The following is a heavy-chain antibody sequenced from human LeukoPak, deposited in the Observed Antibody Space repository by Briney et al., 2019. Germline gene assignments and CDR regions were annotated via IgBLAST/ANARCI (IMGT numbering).Heavy chain of an antibody. D-gene: IGHD5-18*01. CDR2: INPDGNKK. V-gene: IGHV3-7*01. CDR3: ARDLAYSRLDY. J-gene: IGHJ4*02. Sequence: GGSLRLSCAASGFSFSDHWLDWVRQAPGKGLEWVASINPDGNKKYSADSVKGRFTISRDNAENSLYLQMNSLRVEDTAFYYCARDLAYSRLDYWGQGMLVTVSS. CDR1: GFSFSDHW.